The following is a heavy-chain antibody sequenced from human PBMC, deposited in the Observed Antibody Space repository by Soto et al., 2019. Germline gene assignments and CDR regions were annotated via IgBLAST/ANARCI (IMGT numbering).Heavy chain of an antibody. D-gene: IGHD2-15*01. CDR2: IIPIFGTA. V-gene: IGHV1-69*13. Sequence: GASVKVSCKASGGTFSSYAISWVRQAPGQGLEWMGGIIPIFGTANYAQKFQGRVTITADESTSTAYMELSSLRSEDTAVYYCALRPVVAATPSWFDPWGQGTLVTVPQ. J-gene: IGHJ5*02. CDR1: GGTFSSYA. CDR3: ALRPVVAATPSWFDP.